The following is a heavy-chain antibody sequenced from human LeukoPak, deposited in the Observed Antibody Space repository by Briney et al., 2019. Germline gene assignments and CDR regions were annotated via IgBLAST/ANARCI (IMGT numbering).Heavy chain of an antibody. Sequence: GGSLRLSCAASGFTVSSNYMSWVRQAPGKGLGWVSVIYSGGSTYYADSVKGRFTISRDNSKNTLYLQMNSLRAEDTAVYDCARGVVVPAAFDYWGQGTLVTVSS. D-gene: IGHD2-2*01. CDR3: ARGVVVPAAFDY. J-gene: IGHJ4*02. V-gene: IGHV3-66*01. CDR2: IYSGGST. CDR1: GFTVSSNY.